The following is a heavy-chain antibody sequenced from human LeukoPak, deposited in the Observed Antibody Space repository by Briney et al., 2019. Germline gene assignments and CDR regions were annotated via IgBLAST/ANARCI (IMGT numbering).Heavy chain of an antibody. Sequence: PGGSLRLSCAASGFTVSSNYMSWVRQAPGKGLEWVSVIYSGGSTYYADSVKGRFTISRDNSKNTLYLQMNSLRAEDTAVYYCASVPWYSGSYLDYWGQGTLVTVSS. CDR1: GFTVSSNY. V-gene: IGHV3-66*01. J-gene: IGHJ4*02. CDR2: IYSGGST. D-gene: IGHD1-26*01. CDR3: ASVPWYSGSYLDY.